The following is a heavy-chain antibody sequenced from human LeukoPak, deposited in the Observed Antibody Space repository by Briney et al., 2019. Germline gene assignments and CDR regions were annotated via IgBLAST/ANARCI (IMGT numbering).Heavy chain of an antibody. CDR1: GFTFSNYD. J-gene: IGHJ2*01. CDR2: ISSSSSYS. V-gene: IGHV3-11*05. D-gene: IGHD2-15*01. CDR3: ARALYCSGGTCYFALYFDL. Sequence: GGSLRLSCAASGFTFSNYDMHWVRQAPGKGLEWVSYISSSSSYSNYADSVKGRFTISRDNAKNSLYLQVNSLRAEDTAVYYCARALYCSGGTCYFALYFDLWGRGTLVTVSS.